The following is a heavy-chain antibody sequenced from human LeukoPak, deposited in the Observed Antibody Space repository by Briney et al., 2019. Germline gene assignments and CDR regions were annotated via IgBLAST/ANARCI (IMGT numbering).Heavy chain of an antibody. J-gene: IGHJ4*02. Sequence: SVKVSCKASGGTFSSYAISWVRQAPGQGLEWMGGIIPIFGTANYAQKFQGRVTITADESTSTAYMELSSLRSEDTAVYYCAKDPLWFGELLVYYFDYWGQGTLVTVSS. V-gene: IGHV1-69*13. D-gene: IGHD3-10*01. CDR2: IIPIFGTA. CDR1: GGTFSSYA. CDR3: AKDPLWFGELLVYYFDY.